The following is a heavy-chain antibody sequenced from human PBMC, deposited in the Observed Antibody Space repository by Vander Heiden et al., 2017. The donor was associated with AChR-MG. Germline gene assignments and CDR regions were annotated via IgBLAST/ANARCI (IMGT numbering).Heavy chain of an antibody. D-gene: IGHD6-13*01. CDR3: ASVSTGSSWYGDL. J-gene: IGHJ2*01. CDR1: GFTFSSYS. V-gene: IGHV3-21*01. CDR2: ISSSSSYI. Sequence: EVQLVESGGRLVKPGGSLRLSCAPSGFTFSSYSMNWVRQAPGKGLEWVSSISSSSSYIYYADSVKGRFTISRDNAKNSLYLQMNSLRAEDTAVYYCASVSTGSSWYGDLWGRGTLVTVSS.